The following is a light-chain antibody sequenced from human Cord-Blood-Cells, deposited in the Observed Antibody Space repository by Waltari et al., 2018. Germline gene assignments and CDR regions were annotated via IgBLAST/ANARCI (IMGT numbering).Light chain of an antibody. CDR3: CSYAGSYTLVV. CDR1: SSDGGGYNY. CDR2: AVS. V-gene: IGLV2-11*01. Sequence: QSALTQPRSVSGSPGQSVTISCTGTSSDGGGYNYVSWYQQHPGKAPKLMIYAVSTRPSGVPERFSGSKSGNTASLTISGLQAEDEADYYCCSYAGSYTLVVFGGGTKLTVL. J-gene: IGLJ2*01.